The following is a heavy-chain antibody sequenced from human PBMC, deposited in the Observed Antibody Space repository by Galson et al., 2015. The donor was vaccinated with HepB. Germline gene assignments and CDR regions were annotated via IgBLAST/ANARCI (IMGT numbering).Heavy chain of an antibody. D-gene: IGHD3-16*02. V-gene: IGHV3-23*01. CDR2: ISGSGTRR. J-gene: IGHJ5*02. CDR1: GFTFSSYA. CDR3: AKGPSDYVWGSSRNWFDP. Sequence: SLRLSCAASGFTFSSYAMSWVRQAPGKGLEWVSAISGSGTRRDYADSVRGRFTISRDKSTNTLSQQMNSLRVEDTAVYYCAKGPSDYVWGSSRNWFDPWGQGTLVTVSS.